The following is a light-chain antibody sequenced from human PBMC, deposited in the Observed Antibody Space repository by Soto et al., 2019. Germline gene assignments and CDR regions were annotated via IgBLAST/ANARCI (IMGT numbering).Light chain of an antibody. CDR3: SSFAGSNNFPYV. Sequence: QSVLTQPPSASGSPGQSVTISCTGTSSDVGAYDYVSWYQQHPGKAPKLMIYEINKRPSGVPDRFSGSKSGNTASLTVSGLQAEDEADYYSSSFAGSNNFPYVFGTGTQLTVL. CDR1: SSDVGAYDY. CDR2: EIN. J-gene: IGLJ1*01. V-gene: IGLV2-8*01.